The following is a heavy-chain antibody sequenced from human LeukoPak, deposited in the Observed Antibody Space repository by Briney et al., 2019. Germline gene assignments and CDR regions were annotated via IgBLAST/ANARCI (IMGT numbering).Heavy chain of an antibody. CDR2: ISYDASNK. J-gene: IGHJ4*02. D-gene: IGHD3-9*01. Sequence: GGSLRLSCAASGFTFSSYGMHWVRQAPGKGLEWVAVISYDASNKYYADSVKGRFTISRDNSKNTLYLQMNSLRAEDTAVYYCAKDEMRYFDWLLQAFDYWGQGTLVTVSS. CDR1: GFTFSSYG. V-gene: IGHV3-30*18. CDR3: AKDEMRYFDWLLQAFDY.